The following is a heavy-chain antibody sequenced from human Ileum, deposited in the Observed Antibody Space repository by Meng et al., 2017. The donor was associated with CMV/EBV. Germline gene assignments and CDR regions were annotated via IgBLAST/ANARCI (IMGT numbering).Heavy chain of an antibody. D-gene: IGHD3-3*01. V-gene: IGHV3-23*01. CDR3: AIWDFWSGYYTDY. CDR2: ISGSGGAT. Sequence: GESLKISCAASGFTFSSYAMSWVRQAPGKGLEWVSAISGSGGATFYADSVKGRFTISRDNSKNTLYLQMNSLRAEDTALYYCAIWDFWSGYYTDYWGQGTLVTVSS. CDR1: GFTFSSYA. J-gene: IGHJ4*02.